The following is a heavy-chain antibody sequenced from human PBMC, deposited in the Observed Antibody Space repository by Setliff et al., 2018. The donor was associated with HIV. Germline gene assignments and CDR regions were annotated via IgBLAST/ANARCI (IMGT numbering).Heavy chain of an antibody. V-gene: IGHV3-74*01. D-gene: IGHD3-22*01. CDR1: GFTFSDNW. CDR2: ISPDAAIA. CDR3: AKELAASGLGYFDS. Sequence: GGSLRLSCAASGFTFSDNWIHWVRQVPGKGLVWVSHISPDAAIAGSGDSVKGRFTMSRDNAKNTAYLHMYRLTVDDTGVYYCAKELAASGLGYFDSWGRGILVTVSS. J-gene: IGHJ4*02.